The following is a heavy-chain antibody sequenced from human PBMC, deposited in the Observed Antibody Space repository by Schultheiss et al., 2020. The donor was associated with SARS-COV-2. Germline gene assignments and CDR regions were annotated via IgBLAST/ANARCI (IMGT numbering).Heavy chain of an antibody. CDR3: ARHGRFLGRLEPKYYYYYYAMDV. D-gene: IGHD3-3*01. CDR2: IHPGDSDT. CDR1: GYSFTSYW. V-gene: IGHV5-51*01. Sequence: GESLKISCKGSGYSFTSYWIGWVRQMPGKGLEWMGVIHPGDSDTRYSPSFEGQVTISVDKSISTAYLQWSSLKASDTAMYYCARHGRFLGRLEPKYYYYYYAMDVWGQGTTVTVSS. J-gene: IGHJ6*02.